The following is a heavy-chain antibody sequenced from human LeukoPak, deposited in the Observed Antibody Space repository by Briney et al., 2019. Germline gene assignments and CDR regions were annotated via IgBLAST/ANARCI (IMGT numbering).Heavy chain of an antibody. CDR3: AKNGDRGAYCSGGSCYPYYYYNMDV. Sequence: GGSLRLSCAASGFTFTTYWMSWVRQAPGKGLEWVANMKPDGSEIFYVDSVKGRFTISRDNSKNTLYLQMNSLRAEDTAIYYCAKNGDRGAYCSGGSCYPYYYYNMDVWGKGTTVTISS. V-gene: IGHV3-7*03. J-gene: IGHJ6*03. CDR1: GFTFTTYW. D-gene: IGHD2-15*01. CDR2: MKPDGSEI.